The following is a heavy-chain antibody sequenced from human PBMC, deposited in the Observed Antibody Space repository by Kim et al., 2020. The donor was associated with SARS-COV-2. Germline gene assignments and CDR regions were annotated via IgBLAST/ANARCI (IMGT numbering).Heavy chain of an antibody. D-gene: IGHD3-9*01. CDR1: GYTFTSYD. CDR2: MNPNSGNT. Sequence: ASVKVSCKASGYTFTSYDINWVRQATGQGLEWMGWMNPNSGNTGYAQKFQGRVTMTRNTSISTAYMELSSLRSEDTAVYYCARAPYYDILTGYYYYYYGMDVWGQGTTVTVSS. J-gene: IGHJ6*02. V-gene: IGHV1-8*01. CDR3: ARAPYYDILTGYYYYYYGMDV.